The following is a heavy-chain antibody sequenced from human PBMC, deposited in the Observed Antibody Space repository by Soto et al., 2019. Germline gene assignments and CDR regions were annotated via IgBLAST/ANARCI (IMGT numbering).Heavy chain of an antibody. CDR1: GFTFSSYS. J-gene: IGHJ6*03. CDR3: ARDPCPPYSSSCGGYMDV. Sequence: EVQLVESGAGLVQPGGSLRLSCAASGFTFSSYSMNWVRQAPGKGLEWVSYISSSSSTIYYADSVNGRFTITRDNAKNSLYLQMNSLRAEDTAVYYCARDPCPPYSSSCGGYMDVWGKGTTVTVSS. D-gene: IGHD6-13*01. CDR2: ISSSSSTI. V-gene: IGHV3-48*01.